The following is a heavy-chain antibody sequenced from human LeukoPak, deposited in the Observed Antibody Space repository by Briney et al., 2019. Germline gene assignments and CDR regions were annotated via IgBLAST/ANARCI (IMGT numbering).Heavy chain of an antibody. Sequence: GGSLRLSCAASGFTFSSHAMHWVRQAPGKGLEWVAVISYDGSNKYYADSAKGRFTISRDNSKNTLYLQMNSLRAEDTAVYYCARAGIGYCSSTSCSRSTNWFDPWGQGTLVTVSS. CDR3: ARAGIGYCSSTSCSRSTNWFDP. D-gene: IGHD2-2*01. J-gene: IGHJ5*02. CDR1: GFTFSSHA. CDR2: ISYDGSNK. V-gene: IGHV3-30-3*01.